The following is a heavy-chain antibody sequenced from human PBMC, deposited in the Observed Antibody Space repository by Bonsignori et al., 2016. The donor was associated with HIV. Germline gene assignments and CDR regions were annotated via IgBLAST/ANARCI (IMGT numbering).Heavy chain of an antibody. CDR3: ARGAQEVTIFGVVIPYYYYGMDV. V-gene: IGHV4-34*01. CDR1: GGSFSGYY. D-gene: IGHD3-3*01. Sequence: QVQLQQWGAGLLKPSETLSLTCAVYGGSFSGYYWSWIRQPPGKGLEWIGEINHSGSTNXNPSLKSRVTISVDTSKNQFSLKLSSVTAADTAVYYCARGAQEVTIFGVVIPYYYYGMDVWGQGTTVTVSS. J-gene: IGHJ6*02. CDR2: INHSGST.